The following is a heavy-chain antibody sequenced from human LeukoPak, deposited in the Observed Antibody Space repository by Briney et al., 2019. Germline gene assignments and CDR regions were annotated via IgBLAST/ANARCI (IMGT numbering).Heavy chain of an antibody. Sequence: PSETLSLTCAVYGGSFSGYYWSWIRQPPGKGLEWIGEINHSGSTNYNPSLKSRVTISVDTSKNQFSLKLSSVTAADTAVYYCARRPDSQGYCSGGSCYKGDYYYMDVWGKGTTVTISS. D-gene: IGHD2-15*01. CDR1: GGSFSGYY. CDR2: INHSGST. J-gene: IGHJ6*03. V-gene: IGHV4-34*01. CDR3: ARRPDSQGYCSGGSCYKGDYYYMDV.